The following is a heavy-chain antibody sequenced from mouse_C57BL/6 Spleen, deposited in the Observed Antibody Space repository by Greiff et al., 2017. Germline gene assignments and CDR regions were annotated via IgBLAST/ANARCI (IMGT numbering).Heavy chain of an antibody. Sequence: DVHLVESGGGLVKPGGSLKLSCAASGFTFSSYAMSWVRQTPEKRLEWVATISDGGSYTYYPDNVKGRFTISRDNAKNNLYLQMSHLKSEDTALYYCSREGVYDYDDAYWGRGTLVTVSA. J-gene: IGHJ3*01. CDR1: GFTFSSYA. CDR2: ISDGGSYT. V-gene: IGHV5-4*01. CDR3: SREGVYDYDDAY. D-gene: IGHD2-4*01.